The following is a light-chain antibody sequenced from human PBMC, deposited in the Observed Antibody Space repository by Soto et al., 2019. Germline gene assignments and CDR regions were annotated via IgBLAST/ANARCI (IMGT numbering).Light chain of an antibody. CDR2: LNSDGSH. Sequence: QSVLTQSPSASASLGASVKLTCTLSSGHSNYAIAWHQQQPEKGPRHLMMLNSDGSHNKGDGIPDRFSGSSSGAERYLTISSLQSEDEADYYCQTWDTGAHVIFGGGTKVTVL. J-gene: IGLJ2*01. CDR3: QTWDTGAHVI. CDR1: SGHSNYA. V-gene: IGLV4-69*01.